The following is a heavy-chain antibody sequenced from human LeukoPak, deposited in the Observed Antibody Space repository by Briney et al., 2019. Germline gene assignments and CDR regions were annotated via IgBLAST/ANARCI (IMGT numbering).Heavy chain of an antibody. Sequence: TSSETLSLTCTVSGGSISSYYWSWIRQPPGKGLEWIGYIYYSGSTNYNPSLKSRVTISVDTSKNQFPLKLSSVTAADTAVYYCATPAPIDSSGFPGFFDIWGQGTMVTVSS. D-gene: IGHD3-22*01. J-gene: IGHJ3*02. V-gene: IGHV4-59*01. CDR2: IYYSGST. CDR1: GGSISSYY. CDR3: ATPAPIDSSGFPGFFDI.